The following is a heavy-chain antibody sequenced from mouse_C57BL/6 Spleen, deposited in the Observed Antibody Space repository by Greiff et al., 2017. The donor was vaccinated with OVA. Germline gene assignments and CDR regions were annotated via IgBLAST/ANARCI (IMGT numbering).Heavy chain of an antibody. V-gene: IGHV5-17*01. J-gene: IGHJ4*01. CDR1: GFTFSDYG. CDR2: ISSGSSTI. Sequence: EVQLVESGGGLVKPGGSLKLSCAASGFTFSDYGMHWVRQAPEKGLEWVAYISSGSSTIYYADTVKGRFTISRDNAKNPLFLQMTSLSSEDTSMFYCASDYAMDYWGQGTSVTVSS. CDR3: ASDYAMDY.